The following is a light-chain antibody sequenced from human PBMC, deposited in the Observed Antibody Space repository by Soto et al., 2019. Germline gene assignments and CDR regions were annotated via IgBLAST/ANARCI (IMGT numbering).Light chain of an antibody. J-gene: IGLJ2*01. CDR3: SSYAGSNNLV. V-gene: IGLV2-8*01. Sequence: QSALTQPPSASGSPGQSVTISCTGTTSDVGGSNYVSWYQKHPGKAPKLMIYEVSKRPSGVPDRFSGSKSGNTASLTVSGLLAEDEADYYCSSYAGSNNLVFGGGTKLTVL. CDR2: EVS. CDR1: TSDVGGSNY.